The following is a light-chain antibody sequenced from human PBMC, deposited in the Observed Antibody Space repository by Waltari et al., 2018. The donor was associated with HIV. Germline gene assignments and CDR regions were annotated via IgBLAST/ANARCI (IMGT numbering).Light chain of an antibody. CDR2: DDR. CDR3: HVGNSTSDLGV. CDR1: NIGSKS. J-gene: IGLJ7*01. Sequence: SSVLTQPPSVSVAPGQTARIPCGGPNIGSKSVHWYQQRPGQAPVLVVYDDRVRPSGIPDRFSGSNSGNTATLTISRVEAGDEADYYCHVGNSTSDLGVFGGGTQLTVL. V-gene: IGLV3-21*02.